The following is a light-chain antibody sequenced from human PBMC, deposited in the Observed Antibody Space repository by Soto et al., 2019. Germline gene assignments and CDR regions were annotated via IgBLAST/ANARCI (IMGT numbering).Light chain of an antibody. Sequence: DIQMTQSPSTLSASVGDRVTITCRASQSISSWLTWYQQKAGQAPKLLIYKASIVESGVPSSFSDSGSGTEFPLTISRLQPDDSATYYCQQYSYFATFGQGTRV. J-gene: IGKJ1*01. CDR1: QSISSW. CDR3: QQYSYFAT. V-gene: IGKV1-5*03. CDR2: KAS.